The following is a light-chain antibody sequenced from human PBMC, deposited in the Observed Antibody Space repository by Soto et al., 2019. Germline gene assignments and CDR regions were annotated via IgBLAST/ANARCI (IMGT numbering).Light chain of an antibody. Sequence: QTVVTQEPSFSVSPGGTVTLTCGLSSGSVFTSYYPSWYQQTPGQAPRTLVYNTNTRSSGVPYRFYGSILGNKAALNITGAQADDQSDYYCVLSFDTGIWVVGGGTKLTVL. CDR1: SGSVFTSYY. J-gene: IGLJ2*01. CDR2: NTN. V-gene: IGLV8-61*01. CDR3: VLSFDTGIWV.